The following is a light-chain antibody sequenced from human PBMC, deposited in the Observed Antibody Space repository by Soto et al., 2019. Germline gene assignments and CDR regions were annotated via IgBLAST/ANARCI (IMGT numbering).Light chain of an antibody. CDR1: QSVSSSY. Sequence: EIVLTQSPGTLSLSPGERATLSCRASQSVSSSYLAWYQQKPGQAPRLLIYGASSRATSIPDRFSGSGSGTDFTLTISRLEPEDFAVYYCQQYGSSPPTFGQGTKVDTK. CDR3: QQYGSSPPT. CDR2: GAS. J-gene: IGKJ1*01. V-gene: IGKV3-20*01.